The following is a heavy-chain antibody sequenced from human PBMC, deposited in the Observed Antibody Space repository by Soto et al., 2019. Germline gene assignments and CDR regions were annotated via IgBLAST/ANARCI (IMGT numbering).Heavy chain of an antibody. CDR2: ISSSSSYI. D-gene: IGHD2-2*01. Sequence: GGSLRLSXAASGFTFSSYSMNWVRQAPGKGLEWVSSISSSSSYIYYADSVKGRFTISRDNAKNSLYLQMNSLRAEDTAVYYCARHDAVPAENNYYYYGMDVWGQGTTVTVSS. CDR1: GFTFSSYS. CDR3: ARHDAVPAENNYYYYGMDV. J-gene: IGHJ6*02. V-gene: IGHV3-21*01.